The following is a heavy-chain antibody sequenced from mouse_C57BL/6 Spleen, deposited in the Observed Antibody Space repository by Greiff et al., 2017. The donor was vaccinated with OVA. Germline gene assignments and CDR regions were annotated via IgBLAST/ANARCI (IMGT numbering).Heavy chain of an antibody. CDR1: GYAFSSSW. J-gene: IGHJ4*01. Sequence: VQLQQSGPELVKPGASVKISCKASGYAFSSSWMNWVKQRPGKGLEWIGRIYPGDGDTNYNGKFKGKATLTADKSSSTAYMQLSSLTSEDSAVYFCARLGNFYAMDYWGQGTSVTASS. CDR2: IYPGDGDT. V-gene: IGHV1-82*01. D-gene: IGHD4-1*01. CDR3: ARLGNFYAMDY.